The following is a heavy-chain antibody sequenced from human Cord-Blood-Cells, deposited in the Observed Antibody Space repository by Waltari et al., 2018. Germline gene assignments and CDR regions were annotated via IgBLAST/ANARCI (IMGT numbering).Heavy chain of an antibody. Sequence: QVQLVQSGAEVKKPGASVKGSCQESGSTFTSYYMHWVRQAPGQGLGWMGIINPSGGSTSYAQKFQGRVTVTRDTSTSTVYMELSSLRSEDTAVYYCATQASGDSSGYALAYWGQGTLVTVSS. CDR2: INPSGGST. V-gene: IGHV1-46*01. CDR1: GSTFTSYY. D-gene: IGHD3-22*01. CDR3: ATQASGDSSGYALAY. J-gene: IGHJ4*02.